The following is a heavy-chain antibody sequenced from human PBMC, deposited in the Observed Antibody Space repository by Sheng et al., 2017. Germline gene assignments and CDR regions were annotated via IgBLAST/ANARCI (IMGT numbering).Heavy chain of an antibody. D-gene: IGHD2-15*01. CDR1: GGSISSGGYS. V-gene: IGHV4-30-4*07. CDR3: ARHSTPTGEGFDS. J-gene: IGHJ5*01. Sequence: QVQLQESGPGLVKPSQTLSLTCAVSGGSISSGGYSWSWIRQPPGKGLECIGYIYYSGSAYYNPSLKSRVTISVDTSKNQFSLKLSSVTAADTAVYYCARHSTPTGEGFDSWGQGNPASPSPQ. CDR2: IYYSGSA.